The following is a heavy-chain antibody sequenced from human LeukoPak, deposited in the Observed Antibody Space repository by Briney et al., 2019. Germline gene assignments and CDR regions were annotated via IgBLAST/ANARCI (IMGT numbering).Heavy chain of an antibody. Sequence: PSQTLSPTCAVSGGTISSGGYSWSWIRQPPGKGLEWIGYIYHGGSTYYDPSLKSRVTISVDRSKNQFSLKLTSVTAADTAVYYCARGSYSGYDFWFDPWGQGTLVTVSS. J-gene: IGHJ5*02. CDR2: IYHGGST. V-gene: IGHV4-30-2*01. CDR3: ARGSYSGYDFWFDP. D-gene: IGHD5-12*01. CDR1: GGTISSGGYS.